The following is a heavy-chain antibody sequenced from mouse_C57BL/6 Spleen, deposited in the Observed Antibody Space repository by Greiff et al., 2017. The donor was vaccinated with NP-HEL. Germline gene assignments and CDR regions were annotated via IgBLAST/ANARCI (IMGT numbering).Heavy chain of an antibody. J-gene: IGHJ3*01. CDR1: GFTFSTYA. V-gene: IGHV5-4*01. CDR3: ARDNSNYGWFAD. Sequence: EVKLVESGGGLVKPGGSLKLSCAASGFTFSTYAMSWVRQTPEKRLEWVATISDGGSYTYYPATVKGRFTISRDTAKNNLYLQMSHLKSEDTAMYYCARDNSNYGWFADWGQGTLVTVSA. D-gene: IGHD2-5*01. CDR2: ISDGGSYT.